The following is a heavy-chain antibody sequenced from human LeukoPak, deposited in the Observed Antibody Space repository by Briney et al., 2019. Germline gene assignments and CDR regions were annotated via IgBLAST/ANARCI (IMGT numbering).Heavy chain of an antibody. CDR2: VSYSGST. Sequence: SETLSLTCTVSGGSMSSYYWSWIRQPPGKGLEWTGYVSYSGSTKYNSSLKSRVTMSVDTSKNQFSLKLSSVTAADTAVYYCARAPDIAAAGIGWFDPWGQGTLVTVSS. CDR1: GGSMSSYY. J-gene: IGHJ5*02. D-gene: IGHD6-13*01. V-gene: IGHV4-59*12. CDR3: ARAPDIAAAGIGWFDP.